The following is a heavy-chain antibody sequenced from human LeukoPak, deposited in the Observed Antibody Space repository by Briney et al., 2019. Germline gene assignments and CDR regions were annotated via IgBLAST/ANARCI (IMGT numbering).Heavy chain of an antibody. Sequence: GGSLRLSCAASGFTFNSFSMNWVRQAPGKGLEWVSYISSSSSTIYYADSVKGRFTISRDNAKNSLYLQMNSLRAEDTAVYYCARYYYDSSGYYYFDYWGQGTLVTVSS. V-gene: IGHV3-48*01. CDR2: ISSSSSTI. CDR3: ARYYYDSSGYYYFDY. CDR1: GFTFNSFS. J-gene: IGHJ4*02. D-gene: IGHD3-22*01.